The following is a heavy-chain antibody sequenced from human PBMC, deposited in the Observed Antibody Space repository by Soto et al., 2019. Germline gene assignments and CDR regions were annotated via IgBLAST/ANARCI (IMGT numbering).Heavy chain of an antibody. J-gene: IGHJ3*02. D-gene: IGHD2-21*01. Sequence: QVQLVQSGAEVKKPGSSVKVSCKDSGGTFSTYSMFWVRQAPGQGLEWMGRIIPMLGIRNYAQRFQDRVTISAYXSTATAHMELSSLRSEDTALYYCTIGSWSGEVFDIWGQGTMVTVSS. CDR2: IIPMLGIR. CDR3: TIGSWSGEVFDI. CDR1: GGTFSTYS. V-gene: IGHV1-69*02.